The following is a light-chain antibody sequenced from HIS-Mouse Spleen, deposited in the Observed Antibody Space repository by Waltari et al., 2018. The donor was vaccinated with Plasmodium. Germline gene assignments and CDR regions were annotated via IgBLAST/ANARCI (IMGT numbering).Light chain of an antibody. V-gene: IGLV3-1*01. CDR3: QAWDSSTDYV. J-gene: IGLJ1*01. CDR2: QDS. Sequence: SYELTQPPSVSVSPGQTASITCSGDKLGDEYACWSQQKPGQSPVLVIYQDSKRPSGIPERFSGSNSGNTATLTISGTQAMDEADYYCQAWDSSTDYVFGTGTKVTVL. CDR1: KLGDEY.